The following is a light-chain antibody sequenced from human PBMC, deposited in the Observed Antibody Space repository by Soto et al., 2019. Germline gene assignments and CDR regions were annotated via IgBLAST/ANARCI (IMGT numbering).Light chain of an antibody. J-gene: IGLJ1*01. Sequence: QAVVTQPPSVSGAPGQRVTISCTGSSSNIGAGYDVHWYQQLPGTAPKLLIYGNSNRPSGVPDRFSGSKSGTSASLAINGLQAEDEADYCCQSYDSSLSGHYVFGTGTKDTVL. CDR1: SSNIGAGYD. CDR3: QSYDSSLSGHYV. CDR2: GNS. V-gene: IGLV1-40*01.